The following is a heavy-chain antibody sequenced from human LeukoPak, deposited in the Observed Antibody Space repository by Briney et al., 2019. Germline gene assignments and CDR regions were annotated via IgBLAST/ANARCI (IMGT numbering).Heavy chain of an antibody. CDR3: ARGFRGWYAEGFDY. CDR2: IKPHGSEK. J-gene: IGHJ4*02. Sequence: GGSLRLSCAASGFSFSTYWMSWVRQAPWRGLEWVANIKPHGSEKYYVDSVKGRFTSSRDNAKNSLYLQMNSLRAEDTAVYYCARGFRGWYAEGFDYWGQGTVVTVSS. V-gene: IGHV3-7*01. CDR1: GFSFSTYW. D-gene: IGHD6-19*01.